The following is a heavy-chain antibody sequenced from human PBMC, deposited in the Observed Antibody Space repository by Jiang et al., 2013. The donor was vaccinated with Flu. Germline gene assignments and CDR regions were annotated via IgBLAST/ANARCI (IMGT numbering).Heavy chain of an antibody. V-gene: IGHV1-18*01. Sequence: GAEVKKPGASVRVSCKASGYTFANSGITWVRQAPGQGLEWMGWISPYNGNTNYAQSLQGRVSMTTDTSTSTVYLDLRSLTSHDTAVYYCARDQSSGVFDFWGQGTLVTVSS. CDR3: ARDQSSGVFDF. J-gene: IGHJ4*02. CDR2: ISPYNGNT. CDR1: GYTFANSG. D-gene: IGHD6-19*01.